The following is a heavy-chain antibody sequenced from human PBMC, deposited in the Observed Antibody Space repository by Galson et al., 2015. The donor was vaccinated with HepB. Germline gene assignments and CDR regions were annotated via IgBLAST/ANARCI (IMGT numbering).Heavy chain of an antibody. CDR1: GYTFTSYA. V-gene: IGHV1-3*01. D-gene: IGHD6-13*01. CDR2: INAGNGNT. J-gene: IGHJ5*02. CDR3: ARGAGSSWSFDP. Sequence: SVKVSCKASGYTFTSYAMHWVRQAPGQRLEWMGWINAGNGNTKYSQKFQGRVTITRDTSASTAYMELSSLRSEDTAVYYCARGAGSSWSFDPWGQGTLVTVSS.